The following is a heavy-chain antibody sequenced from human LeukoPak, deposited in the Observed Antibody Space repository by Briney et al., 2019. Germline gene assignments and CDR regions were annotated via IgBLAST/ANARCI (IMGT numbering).Heavy chain of an antibody. CDR1: GFTFSSYW. CDR3: ATSRLLKDAFDI. J-gene: IGHJ3*02. Sequence: PGGSLRLSCAASGFTFSSYWMHWVRHAPGKGLVWVSRINSDGSSTYYADSVKGRFTISRDNAKNTLYPQMNSLRAEDMAVYYCATSRLLKDAFDIWGQGTMVTVSS. V-gene: IGHV3-74*01. CDR2: INSDGSST.